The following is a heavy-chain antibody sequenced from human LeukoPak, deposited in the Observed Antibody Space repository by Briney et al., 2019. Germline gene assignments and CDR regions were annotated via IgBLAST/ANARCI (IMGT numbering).Heavy chain of an antibody. Sequence: SETLSLTCTVSGYSISSGYYWGWIRQPPGKGLEWIGSIYHSGSTHYNPSLKSRVTISVDTSKNQFSLKLSSVTAADTAVYYCARGGSSSPGEDYYYYMDVWGKGTTVTVSS. V-gene: IGHV4-38-2*02. CDR3: ARGGSSSPGEDYYYYMDV. D-gene: IGHD6-13*01. CDR2: IYHSGST. CDR1: GYSISSGYY. J-gene: IGHJ6*03.